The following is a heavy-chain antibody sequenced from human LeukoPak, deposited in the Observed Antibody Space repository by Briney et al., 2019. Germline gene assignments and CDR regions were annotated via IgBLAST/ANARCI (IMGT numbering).Heavy chain of an antibody. CDR3: ARDLRGSNYYDDYYYYGMDV. J-gene: IGHJ6*02. V-gene: IGHV1-8*01. D-gene: IGHD3-22*01. CDR2: MNPNSGNT. CDR1: GYTFTSYD. Sequence: EASVKVSCKASGYTFTSYDINWVRQATGQGLEWRGWMNPNSGNTGYAQKFQGRVTMTRNTSISTAYMELSSLRSEDTAVYYCARDLRGSNYYDDYYYYGMDVWGQGTTVTVSS.